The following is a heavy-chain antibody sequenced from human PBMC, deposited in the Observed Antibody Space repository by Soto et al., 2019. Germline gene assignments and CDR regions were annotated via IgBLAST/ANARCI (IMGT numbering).Heavy chain of an antibody. CDR3: ARGSSSWSPYFDS. CDR1: GFTFSSYG. CDR2: IWYDGSDK. J-gene: IGHJ4*02. Sequence: QVQLVESGGGVVQPGRSLRLSCAASGFTFSSYGMHWVRQAPGKGREWVAVIWYDGSDKYYADSVKGRFTISRDNSKNTLYLQMNSLRVEDTAVYYCARGSSSWSPYFDSWGQGTLVTVSS. D-gene: IGHD6-13*01. V-gene: IGHV3-33*01.